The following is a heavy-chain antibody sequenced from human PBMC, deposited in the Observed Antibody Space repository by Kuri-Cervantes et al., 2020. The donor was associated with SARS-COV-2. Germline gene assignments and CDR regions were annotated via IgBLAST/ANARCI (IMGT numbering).Heavy chain of an antibody. CDR2: VNPNSGIT. V-gene: IGHV1-8*01. Sequence: ASVKVSCKASGYSFTKYDINWVRQATGQGLEWMGWVNPNSGITGYAQKFQGRVTMTRDTSRGTAYMELSRLRSDDTAVYYCAQPSPHSSGYQGDDAFDIWGQGTMVTVSS. CDR1: GYSFTKYD. CDR3: AQPSPHSSGYQGDDAFDI. J-gene: IGHJ3*02. D-gene: IGHD3-22*01.